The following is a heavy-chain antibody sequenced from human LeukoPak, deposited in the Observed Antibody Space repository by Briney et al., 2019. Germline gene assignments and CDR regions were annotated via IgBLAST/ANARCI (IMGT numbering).Heavy chain of an antibody. Sequence: PGGSLRLSCAASGFTFSSNRMNWVRQAPGKGLEWVSSISSSSTYIYYADSLKGRFTISRDNAKNSLYLQMNSLRAEDTAVYYCARDGGLGGIVGPMGFDYWGQGTLVTVSS. V-gene: IGHV3-21*01. CDR3: ARDGGLGGIVGPMGFDY. CDR1: GFTFSSNR. CDR2: ISSSSTYI. J-gene: IGHJ4*02. D-gene: IGHD1-26*01.